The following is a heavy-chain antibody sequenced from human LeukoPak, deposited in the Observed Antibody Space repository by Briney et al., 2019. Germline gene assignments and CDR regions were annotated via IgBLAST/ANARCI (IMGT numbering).Heavy chain of an antibody. Sequence: SETLSLTCTVSGGSISSYYWSWIRQPPGKGLEWIGYTYYSGSTNYNPSLKSRVTISVDTSKNQFSLKLSSVTAADTAVYYCARSFWCYYYMDVWGKGTTVTVSS. CDR3: ARSFWCYYYMDV. D-gene: IGHD2-8*02. CDR2: TYYSGST. CDR1: GGSISSYY. J-gene: IGHJ6*03. V-gene: IGHV4-59*01.